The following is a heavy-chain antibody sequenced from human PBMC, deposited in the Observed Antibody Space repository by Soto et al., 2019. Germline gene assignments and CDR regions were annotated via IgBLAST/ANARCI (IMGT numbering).Heavy chain of an antibody. D-gene: IGHD3-3*01. CDR1: VYPLTQYS. Sequence: ASVKVPRKPSVYPLTQYSIRRLRQAPAQALEGMRWISGYSGDTEYSKNLQGRLTMTIDTSTTTASMELRSLRSDDTAVYYCARASLTIFGEPYGMDVWGQGTSVTVSS. CDR3: ARASLTIFGEPYGMDV. CDR2: ISGYSGDT. V-gene: IGHV1-18*04. J-gene: IGHJ6*02.